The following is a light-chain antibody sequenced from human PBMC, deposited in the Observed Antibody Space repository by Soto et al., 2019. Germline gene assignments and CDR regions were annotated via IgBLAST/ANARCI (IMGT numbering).Light chain of an antibody. J-gene: IGLJ3*02. CDR2: EVS. CDR1: SSDIGGYNY. V-gene: IGLV2-14*01. CDR3: SSYTSSNTWV. Sequence: QSALTQPASVSGSPGQSITMSCTGTSSDIGGYNYVSWYQHHPGKAPKLMIYEVSNRPSGVSNRFSGSKSGNTASLTISGLQADDEADYYCSSYTSSNTWVFGGGTKLTVL.